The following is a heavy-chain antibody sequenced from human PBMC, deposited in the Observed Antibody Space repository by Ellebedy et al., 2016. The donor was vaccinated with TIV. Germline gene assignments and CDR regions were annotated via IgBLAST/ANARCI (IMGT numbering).Heavy chain of an antibody. CDR1: GFTFSSYA. Sequence: PGGSLRLSCAASGFTFSSYAMSWVRQAPGKGLEWFSVISGSGGSTYYADSVKGRFTISRDNSKNTLYLQMNSLRAEDTAVYYCANRAQDFGVVIHFDYWGQGTLVTVSS. CDR3: ANRAQDFGVVIHFDY. J-gene: IGHJ4*02. CDR2: ISGSGGST. V-gene: IGHV3-23*01. D-gene: IGHD3-3*01.